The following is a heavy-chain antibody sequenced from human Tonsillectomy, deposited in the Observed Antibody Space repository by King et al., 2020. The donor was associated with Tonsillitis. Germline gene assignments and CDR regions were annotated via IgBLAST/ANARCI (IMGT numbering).Heavy chain of an antibody. J-gene: IGHJ6*02. Sequence: VQLVESGGGVVQPGGSLRLSCAASGFTFSSYGIHWVRQAPGKGLEWVAFIRYDGSNKYYADSVKGRFTISRDNSKNTLYLQMNSLRAEDTAVYYCAKDHPRNFQLLPYCYYGMDVWGQGTTVTVSS. CDR3: AKDHPRNFQLLPYCYYGMDV. CDR2: IRYDGSNK. D-gene: IGHD2-2*01. V-gene: IGHV3-30*02. CDR1: GFTFSSYG.